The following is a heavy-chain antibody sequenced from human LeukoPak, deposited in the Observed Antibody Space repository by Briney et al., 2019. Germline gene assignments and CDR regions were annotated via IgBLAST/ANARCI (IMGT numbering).Heavy chain of an antibody. D-gene: IGHD4-17*01. V-gene: IGHV4-30-4*01. J-gene: IGHJ4*02. CDR3: AREPDDYGDYASDY. CDR2: IYYSGST. CDR1: GGSISSGDYY. Sequence: SQTLSLTCTVSGGSISSGDYYWSWIRQPPGKGLEWIGYIYYSGSTYYNPSLKSRVTISVDTSKNQFSLKLSSVTAADTAVYYCAREPDDYGDYASDYWGQGTLVTVSS.